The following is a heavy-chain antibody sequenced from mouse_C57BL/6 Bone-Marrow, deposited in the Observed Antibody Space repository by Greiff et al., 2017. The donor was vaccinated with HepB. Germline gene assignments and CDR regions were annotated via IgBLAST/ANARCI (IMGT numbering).Heavy chain of an antibody. CDR2: IDPENGDT. CDR3: TTGWLDAY. D-gene: IGHD2-3*01. V-gene: IGHV14-4*01. Sequence: EVKLVESGAELVRPGASVKLSCTASGFNIKDDYMHWVKQRPEQGLEWSGWIDPENGDTEYASKFQGKATITADTSSNTASLQLSSLTSEDTAVYYCTTGWLDAYWGQGTLVTVSA. CDR1: GFNIKDDY. J-gene: IGHJ3*01.